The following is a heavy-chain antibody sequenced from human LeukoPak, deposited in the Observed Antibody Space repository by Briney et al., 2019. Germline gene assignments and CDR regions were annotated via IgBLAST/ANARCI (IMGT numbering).Heavy chain of an antibody. V-gene: IGHV4-59*01. CDR2: IYYSGST. CDR1: GGSISTYY. CDR3: SRGPWSTGDAFGV. Sequence: SETLSLTCTVSGGSISTYYWSWIRQPPGKGLEWIGYIYYSGSTNYNPSLKKRVTISLDTSKNRFSLKLNSVTAADTAVYYCSRGPWSTGDAFGVWGQGTMVSVSS. J-gene: IGHJ3*01. D-gene: IGHD1-14*01.